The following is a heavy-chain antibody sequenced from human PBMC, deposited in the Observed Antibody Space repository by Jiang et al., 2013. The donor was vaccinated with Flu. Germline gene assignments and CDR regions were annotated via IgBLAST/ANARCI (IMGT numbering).Heavy chain of an antibody. CDR2: VYYSGST. CDR1: DGSISNSFFY. CDR3: ATRIAAAGTDGDY. J-gene: IGHJ4*02. D-gene: IGHD6-13*01. V-gene: IGHV4-39*01. Sequence: LLKPSETLSLICTVSDGSISNSFFYWGWIRQAPGKGLEWIGSVYYSGSTYYNPSLKSRVTISVDTSKNQFSLKLSSVTAADTAVYYCATRIAAAGTDGDYWGQGTLVTVSS.